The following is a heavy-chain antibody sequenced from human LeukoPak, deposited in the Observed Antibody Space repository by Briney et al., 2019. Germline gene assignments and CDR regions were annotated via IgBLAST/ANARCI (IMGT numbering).Heavy chain of an antibody. Sequence: SETLSLTCTISGGSISSFYWSWIRQPPGKGLEWIGYIYYSGSTNYNPSLKSRVTISVDTSKNQFSLKLSSVTAADTAVYYCARGSPSSWLNWFDPWGQGTLVTVSS. CDR1: GGSISSFY. V-gene: IGHV4-59*01. D-gene: IGHD6-13*01. CDR3: ARGSPSSWLNWFDP. CDR2: IYYSGST. J-gene: IGHJ5*02.